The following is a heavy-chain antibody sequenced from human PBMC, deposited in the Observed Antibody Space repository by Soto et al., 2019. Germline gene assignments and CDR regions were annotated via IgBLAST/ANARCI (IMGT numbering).Heavy chain of an antibody. Sequence: PSETLSLTCTVSGGSIRSNYWSWIRQSPGKGLEWIGYIHYSGSTNYNPSLKSRVTISVDTSKNQLSLKLSSVTAADTAVYYCARDVRGVNFWFDPWGQGTLVTVSS. CDR3: ARDVRGVNFWFDP. J-gene: IGHJ5*02. D-gene: IGHD3-10*01. V-gene: IGHV4-59*01. CDR1: GGSIRSNY. CDR2: IHYSGST.